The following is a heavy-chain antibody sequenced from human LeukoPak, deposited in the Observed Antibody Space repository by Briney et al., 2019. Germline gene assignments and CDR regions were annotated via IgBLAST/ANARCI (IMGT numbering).Heavy chain of an antibody. CDR3: AREGSSGWYRKGYFDY. CDR2: ISSSGSTI. D-gene: IGHD6-19*01. J-gene: IGHJ4*02. V-gene: IGHV3-11*01. CDR1: GFTFSDYY. Sequence: GGSLRLSCAASGFTFSDYYMSWIRQAPGKGLEWVSYISSSGSTIYYADSVKGRFTISRDNAKNSLYLQMNSLRAEDTAVYYCAREGSSGWYRKGYFDYWGQGTLVTVSS.